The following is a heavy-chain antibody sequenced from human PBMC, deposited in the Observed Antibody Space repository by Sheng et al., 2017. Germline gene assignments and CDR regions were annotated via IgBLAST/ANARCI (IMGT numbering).Heavy chain of an antibody. CDR3: TTESGYSSSWYVGFYFDY. CDR1: GFTFSNAW. Sequence: EVQLVESGGGLVKPGGSLRLSCAASGFTFSNAWMSWVRQAPGKGLEWVGRIKSKTDGGTTDYAAPVKGRFTISRDDSKNTLYLQMNSLKTEDTAVYYCTTESGYSSSWYVGFYFDYWGQGTLVTVSS. CDR2: IKSKTDGGTT. D-gene: IGHD6-13*01. J-gene: IGHJ4*02. V-gene: IGHV3-15*01.